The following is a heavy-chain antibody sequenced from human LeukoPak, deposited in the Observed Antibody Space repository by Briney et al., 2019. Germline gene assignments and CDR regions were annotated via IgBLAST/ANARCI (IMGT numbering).Heavy chain of an antibody. CDR3: ASSTSRNYMDV. D-gene: IGHD6-6*01. CDR2: INPSGGST. CDR1: GYTFTSCY. J-gene: IGHJ6*03. V-gene: IGHV1-46*01. Sequence: ASVKVSRKASGYTFTSCYMHWVRQAPGQGLEWMGIINPSGGSTGYAQKFQGRVTMTRDTSTSTVYMELSSLRSEDTAVYYCASSTSRNYMDVWGKGTTVTVSS.